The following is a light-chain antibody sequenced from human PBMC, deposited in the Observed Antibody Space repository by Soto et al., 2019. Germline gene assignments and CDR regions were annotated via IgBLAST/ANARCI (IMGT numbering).Light chain of an antibody. CDR3: QKYNSASET. CDR2: AAS. V-gene: IGKV1-27*01. J-gene: IGKJ3*01. CDR1: QGISNY. Sequence: DIQMTQSPSSLSASVGDRVTITCRASQGISNYLAWYQQKPGKVPKVLIYAASTLQSGVPSRFSGSGSGTDFTLAISSLKPEDVATYYCQKYNSASETFGPGTKVDIK.